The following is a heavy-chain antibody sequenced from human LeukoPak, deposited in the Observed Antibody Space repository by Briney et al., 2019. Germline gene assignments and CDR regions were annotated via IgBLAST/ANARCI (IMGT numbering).Heavy chain of an antibody. CDR3: ARSLFYREGGVTFDY. CDR2: ISYDGSNK. J-gene: IGHJ4*02. Sequence: QPGRSLRLSCAASGFTFSSYAMHWVRQAPGKGLEWVAVISYDGSNKYYADSVKGRFTISRDNSKNTLYLQMNSLRAEDTAVYYCARSLFYREGGVTFDYWGQGILVTVSS. D-gene: IGHD3-16*01. V-gene: IGHV3-30-3*01. CDR1: GFTFSSYA.